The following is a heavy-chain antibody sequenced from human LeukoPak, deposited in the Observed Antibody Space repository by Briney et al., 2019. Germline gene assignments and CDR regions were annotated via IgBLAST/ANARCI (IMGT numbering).Heavy chain of an antibody. CDR2: IYYSGST. V-gene: IGHV4-59*01. Sequence: SETLSLTCTVSGGSISSYYWSWIRQPPGKGLEWIGYIYYSGSTNYNPSLKSRVTISVDTSKNQFSLKLSSVTAADTAVYYCARGYCSSTSCFFDYWGQGTLVTVSS. CDR3: ARGYCSSTSCFFDY. D-gene: IGHD2-2*01. J-gene: IGHJ4*02. CDR1: GGSISSYY.